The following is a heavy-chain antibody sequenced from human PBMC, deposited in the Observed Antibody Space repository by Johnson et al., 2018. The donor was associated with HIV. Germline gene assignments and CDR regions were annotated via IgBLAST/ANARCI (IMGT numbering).Heavy chain of an antibody. CDR1: GFTFSTYG. D-gene: IGHD3-10*01. V-gene: IGHV3-30*02. Sequence: MQLVESGGGVVQPGRSLRLSCAASGFTFSTYGIHWVRQAPGKGLEWVSFIRYDGKDKYYADFVKGRFTISRDNSKKTLSLQMNSLRPEDTAVYYCAKSSSATYYGDAFDMWGQGTMVTVSS. J-gene: IGHJ3*02. CDR3: AKSSSATYYGDAFDM. CDR2: IRYDGKDK.